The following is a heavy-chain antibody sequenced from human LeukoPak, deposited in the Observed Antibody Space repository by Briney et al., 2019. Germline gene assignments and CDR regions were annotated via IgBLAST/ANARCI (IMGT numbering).Heavy chain of an antibody. CDR1: GGSFSGYY. D-gene: IGHD6-19*01. J-gene: IGHJ5*02. Sequence: RASETLSLTCAVYGGSFSGYYWSWFRQPPGKGLEWIGEINHSGSTNYNPSLKSRVTISVDTSKNQFSLKLSSATAADTAVYYCARGGYSSGWFAGGVNWFDPWGQGTLVTVSS. CDR2: INHSGST. CDR3: ARGGYSSGWFAGGVNWFDP. V-gene: IGHV4-34*01.